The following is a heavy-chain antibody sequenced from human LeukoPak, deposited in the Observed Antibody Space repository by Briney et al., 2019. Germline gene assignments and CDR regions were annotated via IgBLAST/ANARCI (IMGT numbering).Heavy chain of an antibody. D-gene: IGHD1-26*01. V-gene: IGHV3-53*01. Sequence: GGSLRLSCAASGFNVSNNYMNWVRQAPGKGLEWVSVIFSSGPTYYADSVKGRFTISRDTSKNALYLQMNSLRAEDTAVYYCARVGSYYHAFDIWGQGTMVTVSS. CDR2: IFSSGPT. CDR3: ARVGSYYHAFDI. J-gene: IGHJ3*02. CDR1: GFNVSNNY.